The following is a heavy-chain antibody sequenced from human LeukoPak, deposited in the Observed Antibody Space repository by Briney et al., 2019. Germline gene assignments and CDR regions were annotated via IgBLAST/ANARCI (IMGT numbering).Heavy chain of an antibody. CDR3: ARVRTMVRGVIRNWFDP. D-gene: IGHD3-10*01. Sequence: ASVTVSCKASGYTFTGYYMHWVRQAPGQGLEWMGWINPNSGGTNYAQKFQGRVTMTRDTSISTAYMELSRLRSDDTAVYYCARVRTMVRGVIRNWFDPWGQGTLVTVSS. CDR1: GYTFTGYY. V-gene: IGHV1-2*02. J-gene: IGHJ5*02. CDR2: INPNSGGT.